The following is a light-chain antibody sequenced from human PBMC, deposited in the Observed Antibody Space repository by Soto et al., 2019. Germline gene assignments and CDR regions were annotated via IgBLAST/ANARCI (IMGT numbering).Light chain of an antibody. J-gene: IGLJ1*01. CDR3: QSADSSGTYF. V-gene: IGLV3-25*03. CDR2: KDS. Sequence: SYELTQPPSVSVSPGQTARISCSGDALSKQYTYWYQQKPGQAPVLVMYKDSERPSGIPERFSGSSSGTSVTLTITGVQAEDEADYYCQSADSSGTYFFAAGTKVTVL. CDR1: ALSKQY.